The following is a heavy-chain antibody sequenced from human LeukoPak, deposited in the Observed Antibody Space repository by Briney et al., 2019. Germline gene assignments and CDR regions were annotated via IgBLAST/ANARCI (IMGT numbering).Heavy chain of an antibody. J-gene: IGHJ4*02. Sequence: PSETLSLTCTVSGGSISSYYWSWIRQPPGKGLEWIGYIYYSGSTNYNPSLKSRVTISVDTSKNQFSLKLSSVAAADTAVYYCARSERIAAAGTEEYYFDYWGQGTLVTVSS. D-gene: IGHD6-13*01. V-gene: IGHV4-59*01. CDR3: ARSERIAAAGTEEYYFDY. CDR2: IYYSGST. CDR1: GGSISSYY.